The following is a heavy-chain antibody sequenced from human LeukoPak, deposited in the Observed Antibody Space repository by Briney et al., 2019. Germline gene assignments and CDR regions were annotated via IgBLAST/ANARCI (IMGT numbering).Heavy chain of an antibody. CDR1: GFNFNIFA. D-gene: IGHD3-16*01. Sequence: PGGSLRLSCTASGFNFNIFAMSWVRQAPGQGLEWVSTICSSETYYADSVKGRFTISRDNSRNTLYLQMNSLRPEDTAIYFCAKDSFDHNGVYDAFDIWGQGTLVTVSS. CDR2: ICSSET. J-gene: IGHJ3*02. CDR3: AKDSFDHNGVYDAFDI. V-gene: IGHV3-23*01.